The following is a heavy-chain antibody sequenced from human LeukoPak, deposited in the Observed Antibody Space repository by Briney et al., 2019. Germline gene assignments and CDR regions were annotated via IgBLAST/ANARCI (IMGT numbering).Heavy chain of an antibody. Sequence: ASVKVSCKASGYIFTNYDVNWVRQAPGQGLEWMGWTNPKSGKTDYAQKFQGRVTMTTNTSISTAYMELSSLRSEDTAVYYCARGGLQWEIQMGWFDPWGQGSLVTVSS. CDR3: ARGGLQWEIQMGWFDP. CDR2: TNPKSGKT. D-gene: IGHD1-26*01. CDR1: GYIFTNYD. J-gene: IGHJ5*02. V-gene: IGHV1-8*01.